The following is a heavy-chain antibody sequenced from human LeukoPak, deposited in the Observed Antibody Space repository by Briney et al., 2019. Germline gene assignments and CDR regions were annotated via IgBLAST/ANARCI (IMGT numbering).Heavy chain of an antibody. CDR1: GFTFSHAW. Sequence: GGSLRLSCAASGFTFSHAWMSWVRQAPGKGLEWVANTREDGSEKYYVDSVKGRFTISRDNAKNSLYLQMNSLRAEDTAVYYCARELAGHYYGSGSSFDYWGQGTLVTVSS. D-gene: IGHD3-10*01. CDR2: TREDGSEK. V-gene: IGHV3-7*01. CDR3: ARELAGHYYGSGSSFDY. J-gene: IGHJ4*02.